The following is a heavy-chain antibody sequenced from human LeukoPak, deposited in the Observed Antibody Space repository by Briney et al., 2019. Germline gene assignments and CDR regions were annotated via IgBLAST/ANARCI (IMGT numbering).Heavy chain of an antibody. CDR3: AGGNHYDFWSGDGYFDY. Sequence: TSVKVSCKASGFTFTSSAMQWVRQARGQRREGIGWIVVGSGNTNYAQKFQERGTITRDRDTSTAYMELRRLRSEDTAVYYCAGGNHYDFWSGDGYFDYWGQGTLVTVSS. CDR2: IVVGSGNT. D-gene: IGHD3-3*01. CDR1: GFTFTSSA. J-gene: IGHJ4*02. V-gene: IGHV1-58*02.